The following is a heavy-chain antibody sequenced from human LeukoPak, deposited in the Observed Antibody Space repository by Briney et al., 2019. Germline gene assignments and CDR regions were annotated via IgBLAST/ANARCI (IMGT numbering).Heavy chain of an antibody. CDR1: GFTFSDYE. CDR2: VSSSGSTM. J-gene: IGHJ4*02. Sequence: GGSLRLSCVVSGFTFSDYEMSWVRQAPGRGLEWVSYVSSSGSTMYYAGSVKGRFTVSRDDAKNSVSLQMNSLRAEDTAVYYCARDRLAYSDSWGQGTLVTVSS. D-gene: IGHD3-16*01. V-gene: IGHV3-48*03. CDR3: ARDRLAYSDS.